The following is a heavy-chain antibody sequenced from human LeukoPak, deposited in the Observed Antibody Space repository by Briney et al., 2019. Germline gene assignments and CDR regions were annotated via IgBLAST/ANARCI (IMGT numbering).Heavy chain of an antibody. V-gene: IGHV3-66*01. CDR1: GFTVSSNY. Sequence: GGSLRLSCAASGFTVSSNYMSWVRQAPGKGLEGVSVIYSGGSTYYADSVKGRFTISGDNSKHTLALQMNSLRAEDTAVYYCARRPVYYDFWSGYYREVQDAFDIWGQGTMVTVSS. CDR3: ARRPVYYDFWSGYYREVQDAFDI. CDR2: IYSGGST. J-gene: IGHJ3*02. D-gene: IGHD3-3*01.